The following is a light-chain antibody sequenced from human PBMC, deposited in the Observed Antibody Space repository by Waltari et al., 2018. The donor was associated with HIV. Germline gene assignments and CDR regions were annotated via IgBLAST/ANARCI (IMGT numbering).Light chain of an antibody. J-gene: IGLJ3*02. Sequence: QAVLTQPPSASGTPGQRVTISCSGTRSNIGTNTVNWYQIIPGTAPKLLIYNDNERPSGDLDRFSGSRYGTSASLAISGLQSEDQADYYCAACDDRLEGQGVFGGGTTLTVL. CDR2: NDN. V-gene: IGLV1-44*01. CDR1: RSNIGTNT. CDR3: AACDDRLEGQGV.